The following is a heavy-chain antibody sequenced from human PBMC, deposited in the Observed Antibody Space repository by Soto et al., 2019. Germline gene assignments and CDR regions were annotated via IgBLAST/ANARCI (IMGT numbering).Heavy chain of an antibody. Sequence: EVQLLESGGGLVQPGGSLRVSCAGSGFIYSSYAMNWVRQTPGKGLGWVAGISGSGVNTYYADSVKGRFTISRDNSKNTLYRQTNSLRVEDTAVYYCVKARSGWYLYYFDYWGQGTLVTVSA. CDR3: VKARSGWYLYYFDY. CDR2: ISGSGVNT. J-gene: IGHJ4*02. V-gene: IGHV3-23*01. D-gene: IGHD6-19*01. CDR1: GFIYSSYA.